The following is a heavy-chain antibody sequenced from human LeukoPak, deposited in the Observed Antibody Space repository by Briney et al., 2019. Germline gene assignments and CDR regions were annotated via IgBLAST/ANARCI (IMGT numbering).Heavy chain of an antibody. J-gene: IGHJ6*03. V-gene: IGHV3-21*01. CDR3: ARGTDIVVVPAAIRGGYYYYYYMDV. CDR1: GFTFSSYS. D-gene: IGHD2-2*01. CDR2: ISSSSSYI. Sequence: KPGGSLRLSCAASGFTFSSYSMNWVRQAPGKGLEWVSSISSSSSYIYYADSVKGRFTISRDNAKNSLYLQMNSLRAEDTAVYYRARGTDIVVVPAAIRGGYYYYYYMDVWGKGTTVTVSS.